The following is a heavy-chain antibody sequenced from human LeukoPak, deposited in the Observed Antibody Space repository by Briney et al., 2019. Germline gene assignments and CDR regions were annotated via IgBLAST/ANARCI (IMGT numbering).Heavy chain of an antibody. J-gene: IGHJ4*02. D-gene: IGHD3-10*01. CDR3: ARDRRHGSGSYGLFDY. Sequence: PGGSLRLSCAASGFTFSDYYMSWIRQPAGKGLEWIGRIYTSGSTNYNPSLKSRVTMSVDTSKNQFSLKLSSVTAADTAVYYCARDRRHGSGSYGLFDYWGQGTLVTVSS. V-gene: IGHV4-4*07. CDR2: IYTSGST. CDR1: GFTFSDYY.